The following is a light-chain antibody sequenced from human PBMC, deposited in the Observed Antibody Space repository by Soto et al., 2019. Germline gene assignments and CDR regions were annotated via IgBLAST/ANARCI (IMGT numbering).Light chain of an antibody. J-gene: IGLJ2*01. V-gene: IGLV2-14*01. Sequence: QSVLTQPASVSGSPGQSITISCTGTSRDVGAYNLVFWYQQHPGKAPKLLIYEVRNRPSGISFRFSGSRSGNTASLTISGLLAEDEADYYCSAYTTRSTLVFGGGTKVTVL. CDR1: SRDVGAYNL. CDR3: SAYTTRSTLV. CDR2: EVR.